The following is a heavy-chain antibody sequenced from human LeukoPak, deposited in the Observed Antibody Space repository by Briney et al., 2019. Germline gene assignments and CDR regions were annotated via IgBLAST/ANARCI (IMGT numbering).Heavy chain of an antibody. J-gene: IGHJ3*02. D-gene: IGHD6-13*01. CDR1: GGSISSYY. V-gene: IGHV4-59*01. Sequence: SETLSLTCTVSGGSISSYYWSWIRQPPGKGLEWIGYIYYSGSADYNPSLQSRVTISVDTSKNQFSLKLYSVTPADTAVYFCARTRRSSSRPDASDIWGQGTLVTVSS. CDR2: IYYSGSA. CDR3: ARTRRSSSRPDASDI.